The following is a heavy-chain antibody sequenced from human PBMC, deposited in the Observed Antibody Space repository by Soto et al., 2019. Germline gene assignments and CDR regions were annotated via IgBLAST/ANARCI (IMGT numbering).Heavy chain of an antibody. D-gene: IGHD1-26*01. V-gene: IGHV1-69*12. J-gene: IGHJ1*01. CDR1: GGTFSSYA. CDR3: ARAISYLGATATTEYFQH. CDR2: IIPIFGTA. Sequence: QVQLVQSGAEVKKPGSSVKVSCKASGGTFSSYAISWVRQAPGQGLEWMGGIIPIFGTANYAQKFQGRVTITADESTSTXXMELSSLRSEDTAVYYCARAISYLGATATTEYFQHWGQGTLVTVSS.